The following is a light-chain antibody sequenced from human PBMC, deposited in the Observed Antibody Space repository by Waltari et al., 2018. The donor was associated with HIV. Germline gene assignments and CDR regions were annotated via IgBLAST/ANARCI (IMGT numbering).Light chain of an antibody. Sequence: EIVMTQSTATLSVSPGERVTVSCRASQPINTNLAWYQQKPGQAPRLLIYGASTRDTGIPARFSGGGSGTEFTLTISSLQSEDFAIYYCQQYSNWPRTFGQGTQVEIK. V-gene: IGKV3-15*01. CDR1: QPINTN. J-gene: IGKJ1*01. CDR3: QQYSNWPRT. CDR2: GAS.